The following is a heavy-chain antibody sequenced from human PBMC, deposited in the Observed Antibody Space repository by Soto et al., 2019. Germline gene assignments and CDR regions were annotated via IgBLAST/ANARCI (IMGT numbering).Heavy chain of an antibody. CDR2: INHSGST. Sequence: SETLSLTCAVYGGSFSGYYWSWIRQPPGKGLEWIGEINHSGSTNYNPSLKSRVTISVDTSKNQFSLKLSSVTAADTAVYYCARGSSSVTKGRFDPWGQGTLVTVSS. J-gene: IGHJ5*02. CDR3: ARGSSSVTKGRFDP. CDR1: GGSFSGYY. V-gene: IGHV4-34*01. D-gene: IGHD4-4*01.